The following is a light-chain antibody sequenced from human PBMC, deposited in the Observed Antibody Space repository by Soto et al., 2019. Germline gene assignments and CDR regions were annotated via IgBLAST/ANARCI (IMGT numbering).Light chain of an antibody. CDR3: QQSYSTPYT. Sequence: DIQMTQSPSSLSASVGDRETITCRASQSISRYLNWYQQKPGKAPKLLNYDASSWQSGVPSRFSGSGSGTDFTLTIFILLPEVFSTYYCQQSYSTPYTFGQGTKVDIK. CDR2: DAS. CDR1: QSISRY. V-gene: IGKV1-39*01. J-gene: IGKJ2*01.